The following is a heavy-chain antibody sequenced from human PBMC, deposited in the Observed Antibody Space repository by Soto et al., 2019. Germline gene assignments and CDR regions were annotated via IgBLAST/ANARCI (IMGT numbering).Heavy chain of an antibody. CDR2: IIPIFGTA. Sequence: QVQLVQSGAEVKKPGSSVKVSCKASGGTFSSYAISWVRQAPGQGLEWMGGIIPIFGTAIYAQKFQGRVTITADESTSTAYMELSSLRSEDTAVYYCARAQGPTYSGYDFRAFDYWGQGTLVTVSS. CDR3: ARAQGPTYSGYDFRAFDY. J-gene: IGHJ4*02. D-gene: IGHD5-12*01. CDR1: GGTFSSYA. V-gene: IGHV1-69*01.